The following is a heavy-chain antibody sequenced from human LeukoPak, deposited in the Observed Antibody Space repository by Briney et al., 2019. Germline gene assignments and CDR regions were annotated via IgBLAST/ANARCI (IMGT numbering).Heavy chain of an antibody. J-gene: IGHJ4*02. V-gene: IGHV5-51*01. CDR2: IYPGDSDT. CDR3: ARPTYCSSTSCYDY. Sequence: GESLKISCQVSGYIFTNYWIGWVRQMPGKGLEWMGIIYPGDSDTRYSPSFQGQVTISADKSISTAYLQWSSLKASDTAMYYCARPTYCSSTSCYDYWGQGTLVTVSS. CDR1: GYIFTNYW. D-gene: IGHD2-2*01.